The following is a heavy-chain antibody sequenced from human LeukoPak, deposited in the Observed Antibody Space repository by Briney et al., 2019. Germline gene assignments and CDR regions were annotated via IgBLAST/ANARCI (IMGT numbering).Heavy chain of an antibody. D-gene: IGHD3-10*01. Sequence: SGGSLRLSCAASGFTFSSYSMNWVRQAPGKGLEWVSSISSSSSYIYYADSVKGRFTISRDNAKNSLYLQMNSLRAEDTAVYYCARERLWFRGFDPWGQGTLVTVSS. CDR3: ARERLWFRGFDP. V-gene: IGHV3-21*01. CDR1: GFTFSSYS. CDR2: ISSSSSYI. J-gene: IGHJ5*02.